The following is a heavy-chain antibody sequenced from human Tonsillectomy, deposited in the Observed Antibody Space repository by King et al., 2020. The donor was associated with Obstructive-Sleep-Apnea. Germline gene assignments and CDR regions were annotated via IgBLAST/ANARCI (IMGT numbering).Heavy chain of an antibody. CDR1: GGSISSYS. Sequence: VQLQESGPGLVKPSETLSLTCTVSGGSISSYSWTWIRQPPGKGLEWIWDIYNTGSTNYNPSLKSRVTISIETSKNQFSLKLSSVTAADTAVYYCARVWSTVVTNDAFDIWGQGTMVTVSS. D-gene: IGHD4-23*01. V-gene: IGHV4-59*01. J-gene: IGHJ3*02. CDR3: ARVWSTVVTNDAFDI. CDR2: IYNTGST.